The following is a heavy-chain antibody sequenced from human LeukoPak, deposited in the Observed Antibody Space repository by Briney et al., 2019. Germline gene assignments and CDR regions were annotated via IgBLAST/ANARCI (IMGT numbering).Heavy chain of an antibody. CDR3: ARGDYYDSSGYPSDY. CDR2: IYYSGST. CDR1: GGSISSSSYY. J-gene: IGHJ4*02. Sequence: PSETLSLTCTVSGGSISSSSYYWGWIRQPPGKGLEWIGSIYYSGSTYYNPSLKSRVTISVDTSKNQFSLKLSSVTAADTAVYYCARGDYYDSSGYPSDYWGQGTLVTVSS. V-gene: IGHV4-39*07. D-gene: IGHD3-22*01.